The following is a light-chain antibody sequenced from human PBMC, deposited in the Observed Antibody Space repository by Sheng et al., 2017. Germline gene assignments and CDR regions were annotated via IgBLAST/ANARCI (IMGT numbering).Light chain of an antibody. CDR3: QQYTNWPRT. Sequence: EIVMTQSPATLSVSPGERATLSCRASQSVSSNLAWYQQKPGQAPRLLIYGASIRATGIPVRFSGSGSGTEFTLTISSLQSEDFAVYYCQQYTNWPRTFGQGTKVEIK. V-gene: IGKV3-15*01. J-gene: IGKJ1*01. CDR1: QSVSSN. CDR2: GAS.